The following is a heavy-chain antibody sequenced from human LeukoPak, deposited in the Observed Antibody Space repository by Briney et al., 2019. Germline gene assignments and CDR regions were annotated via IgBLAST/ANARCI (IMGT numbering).Heavy chain of an antibody. V-gene: IGHV3-23*01. J-gene: IGHJ4*02. CDR2: ISGSGATT. CDR3: AKDQSRVGASDPFDS. CDR1: GFTFSSCA. Sequence: GDSLRLSCAAPGFTFSSCAMTWVRQAPGKGLEWVSSISGSGATTYYADSVKGRFTISRDNSNNTVYLQMNSLRAEDTAVYYCAKDQSRVGASDPFDSWGQGMQVGVSS. D-gene: IGHD1-26*01.